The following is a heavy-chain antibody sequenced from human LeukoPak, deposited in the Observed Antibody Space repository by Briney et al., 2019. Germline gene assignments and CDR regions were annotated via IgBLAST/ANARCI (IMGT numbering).Heavy chain of an antibody. V-gene: IGHV1-69*02. Sequence: ASVKVSCKASGGTFSSYSISWVRQAPGQGLEWMGRIIPILDIANYAQKFQGRVTITADKSTSTAYMELSSLRSEDTAVYYCARASGSYSDAFDIWGQGTMVTVSS. J-gene: IGHJ3*02. CDR1: GGTFSSYS. CDR3: ARASGSYSDAFDI. D-gene: IGHD1-26*01. CDR2: IIPILDIA.